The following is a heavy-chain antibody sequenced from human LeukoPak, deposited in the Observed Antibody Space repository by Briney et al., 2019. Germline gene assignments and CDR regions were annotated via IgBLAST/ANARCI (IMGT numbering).Heavy chain of an antibody. CDR3: AKVGSSTSWFSSVYGSHYGMDV. CDR1: GFTFSSYA. J-gene: IGHJ6*02. D-gene: IGHD2-2*01. Sequence: GRSLRLSCAASGFTFSSYAMHWVRQAPGKGLEWVAVISYDGSNKYYADSVKGRFTISRDNSKNTLYLQMNSLRAEDTAVYYCAKVGSSTSWFSSVYGSHYGMDVWGQGTTVTVSS. CDR2: ISYDGSNK. V-gene: IGHV3-30*04.